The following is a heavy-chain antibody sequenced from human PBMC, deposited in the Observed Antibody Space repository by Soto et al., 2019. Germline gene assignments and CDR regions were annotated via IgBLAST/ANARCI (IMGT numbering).Heavy chain of an antibody. CDR3: AKDEQYYDSSGYYDNWFDP. V-gene: IGHV3-23*01. CDR2: ISGSGGST. J-gene: IGHJ5*02. Sequence: EVQLLESGGGLVQPGGSLRLSCAASGFTFSSYAMSWVRQAPGKGLEWVAAISGSGGSTYYADSVKGRLTISRDNSKNTLYLQMNSLRAEDTAVYYCAKDEQYYDSSGYYDNWFDPWGQGTLVTVSS. CDR1: GFTFSSYA. D-gene: IGHD3-22*01.